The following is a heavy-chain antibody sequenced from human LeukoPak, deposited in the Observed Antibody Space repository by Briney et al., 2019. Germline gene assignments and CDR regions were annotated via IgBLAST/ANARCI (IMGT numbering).Heavy chain of an antibody. V-gene: IGHV3-53*01. CDR2: IYSGGRT. CDR3: VRLRFGDAFDI. CDR1: GFTVSSNY. D-gene: IGHD3-3*01. Sequence: GGSLRLSCAASGFTVSSNYLTWVRQAPGKGLEWVSVIYSGGRTYYVDSVKGRFTSSRDNSKNTVHLRMNSLRAEDTAVYYCVRLRFGDAFDIWGQGTMVTVSS. J-gene: IGHJ3*02.